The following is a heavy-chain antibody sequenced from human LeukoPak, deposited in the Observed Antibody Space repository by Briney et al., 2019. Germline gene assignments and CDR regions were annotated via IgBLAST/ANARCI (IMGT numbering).Heavy chain of an antibody. Sequence: ASVKVSCKASGYTFTSYGISWVRQAPGQGLEWMGMINPSGGGTSYAQKFQGRVTMTRDTSTSTVYMELSSLRSEDTAVYYCARPGHYYGSGSYHDHWGQGTLVSVSS. CDR3: ARPGHYYGSGSYHDH. CDR2: INPSGGGT. CDR1: GYTFTSYG. J-gene: IGHJ4*02. V-gene: IGHV1-46*01. D-gene: IGHD3-10*01.